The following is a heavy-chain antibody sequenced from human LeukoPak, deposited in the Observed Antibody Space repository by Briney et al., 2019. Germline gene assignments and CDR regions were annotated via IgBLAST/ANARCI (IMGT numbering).Heavy chain of an antibody. J-gene: IGHJ4*02. Sequence: PSETLSLTCAVYGGSLSAYYWTSIRQSPEKGLEWIGEINHSGSTNCNPSLKSRVTISIDTPKNQFSLKLNSVTAADTAIYYCVTFRWGIGVEFRDQGALVTVSS. CDR2: INHSGST. V-gene: IGHV4-34*01. CDR1: GGSLSAYY. D-gene: IGHD3-16*01. CDR3: VTFRWGIGVEF.